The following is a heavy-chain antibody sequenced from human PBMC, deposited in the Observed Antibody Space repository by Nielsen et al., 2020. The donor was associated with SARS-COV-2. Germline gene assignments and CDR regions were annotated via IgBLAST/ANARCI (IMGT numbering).Heavy chain of an antibody. D-gene: IGHD5-18*01. V-gene: IGHV3-7*03. CDR3: TRDQKRWVDTAMAYYYYMDL. CDR2: IKQAGSEK. J-gene: IGHJ6*03. Sequence: VRQAPAKGLEWVANIKQAGSEKYYVDSVKGRFTISRDDAKNSLYLQMNSLRAEDTAVYYCTRDQKRWVDTAMAYYYYMDLWGKGTPVTVSS.